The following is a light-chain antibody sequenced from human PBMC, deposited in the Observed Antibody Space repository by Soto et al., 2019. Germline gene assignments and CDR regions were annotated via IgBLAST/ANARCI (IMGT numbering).Light chain of an antibody. CDR2: EVS. CDR3: SSYAGSNIVV. V-gene: IGLV2-8*01. CDR1: SSDVGGYNY. J-gene: IGLJ2*01. Sequence: QSALTQPPSASGSPGQSVTISCTGTSSDVGGYNYVSWYQQHPGKAPKLMIYEVSKRHSGVPDRFSGSKSGNTASLTVSGLQAEDEADYYCSSYAGSNIVVFGGGTTLTVL.